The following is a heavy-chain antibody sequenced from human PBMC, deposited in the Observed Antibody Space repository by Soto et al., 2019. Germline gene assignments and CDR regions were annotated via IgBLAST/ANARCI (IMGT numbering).Heavy chain of an antibody. J-gene: IGHJ6*02. CDR1: GYTFTNYW. CDR2: IYPGDSDT. Sequence: GESLKISCKGSGYTFTNYWIGWVRQMPGKGLEWMGIIYPGDSDTKYSPSFQGQDTISADKSITTTYLQWSSLKASDTAIYYCAASIFYYGMDVWGQGTTVTVSS. V-gene: IGHV5-51*01. CDR3: AASIFYYGMDV.